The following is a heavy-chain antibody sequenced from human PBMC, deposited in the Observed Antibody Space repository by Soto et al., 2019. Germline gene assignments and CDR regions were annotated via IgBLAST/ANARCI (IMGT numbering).Heavy chain of an antibody. CDR3: ARHRIVARTPYYFDY. Sequence: PGASLKISCKGSGYSFTSYWIGWVRQMPGKGLEWMGIIYPGDSDTRYSPSFQGQVTISADKSISTAYLQWSSLKASDTAMYYCARHRIVARTPYYFDYWGQGTLVTVSS. CDR2: IYPGDSDT. J-gene: IGHJ4*02. V-gene: IGHV5-51*01. CDR1: GYSFTSYW. D-gene: IGHD6-6*01.